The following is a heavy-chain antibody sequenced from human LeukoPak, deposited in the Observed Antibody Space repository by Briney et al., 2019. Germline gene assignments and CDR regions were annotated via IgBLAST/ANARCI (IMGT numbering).Heavy chain of an antibody. Sequence: GASVKVSCKASGYTFTSYAMHWVRQAPGQRLEWMGWINAGNGNTKYSQKFQGRVTITRDTSASTAYMELSSLRSEDTAVYYCARENTMVRGVKDFDYWGQGTLVTVSS. CDR1: GYTFTSYA. CDR3: ARENTMVRGVKDFDY. D-gene: IGHD3-10*01. J-gene: IGHJ4*02. CDR2: INAGNGNT. V-gene: IGHV1-3*01.